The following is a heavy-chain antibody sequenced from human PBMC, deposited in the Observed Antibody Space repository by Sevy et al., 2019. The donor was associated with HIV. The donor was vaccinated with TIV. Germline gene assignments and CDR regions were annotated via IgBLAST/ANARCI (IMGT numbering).Heavy chain of an antibody. CDR3: ARDRDMITFGVAEAFDI. J-gene: IGHJ3*02. CDR2: ISGSSNYI. V-gene: IGHV3-21*01. Sequence: GGSLRLSCAASGFTFSSYNRNWVRQAPGKGLEWVSSISGSSNYIYYSDSVKGRFTISRDNAKNSLYLQMNSLRAGDTAVYYCARDRDMITFGVAEAFDIWGQGTMVTVSS. CDR1: GFTFSSYN. D-gene: IGHD3-16*01.